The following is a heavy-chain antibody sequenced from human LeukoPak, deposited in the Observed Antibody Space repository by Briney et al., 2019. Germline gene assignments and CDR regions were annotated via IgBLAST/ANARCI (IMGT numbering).Heavy chain of an antibody. Sequence: GASLKISCKGSGFIFTSYWISWVRPLPGKGLEWMGRIDPSDSYTNYSPSFQGHVTISADKSISTAYLQWSSLKASDTAMYYCARSTGIAVFDYWGQGTLVTVSS. CDR2: IDPSDSYT. CDR1: GFIFTSYW. J-gene: IGHJ4*02. D-gene: IGHD6-13*01. CDR3: ARSTGIAVFDY. V-gene: IGHV5-10-1*01.